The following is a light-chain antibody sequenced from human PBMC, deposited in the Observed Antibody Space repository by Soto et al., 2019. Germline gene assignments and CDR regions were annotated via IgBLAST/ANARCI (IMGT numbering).Light chain of an antibody. CDR1: SSDVGGYNY. J-gene: IGLJ2*01. Sequence: SALTQPPSASGSLGQSVTLSCTGTSSDVGGYNYVSWHQPHPGKAPKVMIYEVTKRPPGVPDRFSGSKSGNTASLTVSGLQAEDEADYYCSSFAGGGNPVLLGGGTKLTVL. CDR3: SSFAGGGNPVL. CDR2: EVT. V-gene: IGLV2-8*01.